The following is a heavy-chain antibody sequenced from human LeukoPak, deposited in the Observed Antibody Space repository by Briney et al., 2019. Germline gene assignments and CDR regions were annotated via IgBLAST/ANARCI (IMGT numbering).Heavy chain of an antibody. D-gene: IGHD1-7*01. V-gene: IGHV4-34*01. J-gene: IGHJ6*03. CDR1: GGSFSGYY. CDR2: INHSGST. Sequence: SETLSLTCAVYGGSFSGYYWSWIRQPPGKGLEWIGEINHSGSTNYNPSLKSRVTISVDTSKSQFSLKLSSVTAADTAVYYCARGRSITGTTKDYYYYYMDVWGKGTTVTVSS. CDR3: ARGRSITGTTKDYYYYYMDV.